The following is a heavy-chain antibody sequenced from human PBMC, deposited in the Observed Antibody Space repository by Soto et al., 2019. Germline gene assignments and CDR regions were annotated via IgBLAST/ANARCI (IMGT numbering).Heavy chain of an antibody. J-gene: IGHJ6*02. CDR1: GCTFRTYW. Sequence: EVQLVESGGGLVQPGGSLSLSCAASGCTFRTYWLSWVRQVPGKGLEWVANINLDGSEKNYVDSVKGRFTISRDNARNSLYLQMSSLRAEDTALYYCARDGSTSWYSYDYHGMDVWGQGTTVTVSS. CDR2: INLDGSEK. D-gene: IGHD5-18*01. V-gene: IGHV3-7*05. CDR3: ARDGSTSWYSYDYHGMDV.